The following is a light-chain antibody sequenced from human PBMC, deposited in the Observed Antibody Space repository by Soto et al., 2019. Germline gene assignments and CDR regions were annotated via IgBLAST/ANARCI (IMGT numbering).Light chain of an antibody. CDR1: NSISDR. CDR3: QQYNNWPRT. J-gene: IGKJ1*01. CDR2: GAS. Sequence: EIVMTQSPDTLSVSPGERVSLSCRASNSISDRLAWYQQKPGQAPRLLIYGASTRATGIPARFSGSGSGTEFTLTISSLQSEDLAVYYCQQYNNWPRTFGQGTKVDIK. V-gene: IGKV3-15*01.